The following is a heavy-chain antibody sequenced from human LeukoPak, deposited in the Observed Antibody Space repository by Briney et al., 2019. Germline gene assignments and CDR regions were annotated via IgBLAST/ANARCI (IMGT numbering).Heavy chain of an antibody. V-gene: IGHV4-59*01. D-gene: IGHD1-26*01. CDR2: IYYSGSN. CDR1: GGSISIYY. Sequence: SETVSLKCTVSGGSISIYYWSWIPQPRGKGLEGSGYIYYSGSNNYNPSLKSRVTISVDTSKNQFSLKLSSVTAAVTAVYYCARVRGSYKVDAFDIWGQGTMVTVSS. CDR3: ARVRGSYKVDAFDI. J-gene: IGHJ3*02.